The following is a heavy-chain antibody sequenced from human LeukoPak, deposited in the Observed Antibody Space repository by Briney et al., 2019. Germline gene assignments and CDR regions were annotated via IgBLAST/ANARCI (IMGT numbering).Heavy chain of an antibody. CDR1: GFTFHSHA. Sequence: PGGSLRLSCTASGFTFHSHAMTWVRQAPGKGLEWVSGISGSGATTNYADSVRGRFTVSRDNAKNSLYLQMNILRAEDTAIYYCSRSLDYLGQGALVTVSS. J-gene: IGHJ4*02. V-gene: IGHV3-23*01. CDR2: ISGSGATT. CDR3: SRSLDY.